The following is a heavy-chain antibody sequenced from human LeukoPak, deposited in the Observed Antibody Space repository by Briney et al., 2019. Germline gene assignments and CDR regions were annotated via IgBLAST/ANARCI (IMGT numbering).Heavy chain of an antibody. D-gene: IGHD1-26*01. CDR1: GGSFSGYY. V-gene: IGHV4-34*01. CDR2: INHSGST. Sequence: SETLSLTCAVYGGSFSGYYWSWIRQPPGKGLEWIGEINHSGSTNYNPSLKSRVTISVDTSKNQFSLKLSSVTAADTAVYYCARGVKYRYSGSYYFPYWGQGTLVTVSS. CDR3: ARGVKYRYSGSYYFPY. J-gene: IGHJ4*02.